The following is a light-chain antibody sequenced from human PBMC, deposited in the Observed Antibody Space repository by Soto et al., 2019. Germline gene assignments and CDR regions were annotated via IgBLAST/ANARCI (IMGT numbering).Light chain of an antibody. CDR3: QQYSTYSNT. V-gene: IGKV1-5*03. Sequence: DIQMTQSPSTLSASVGDRVTITCRASQSISNWLAWYQQKPGKAPKLLIYRASALESGVPSRFSGSGSGTEFTLTISSLQPDDFATYYCQQYSTYSNTFGQGTKLEI. J-gene: IGKJ2*01. CDR2: RAS. CDR1: QSISNW.